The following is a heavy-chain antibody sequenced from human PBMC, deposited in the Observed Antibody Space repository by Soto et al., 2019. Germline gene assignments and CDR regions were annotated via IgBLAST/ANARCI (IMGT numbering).Heavy chain of an antibody. D-gene: IGHD3-3*01. J-gene: IGHJ6*02. CDR1: GFTFSSYS. CDR3: ARVASITIFGVADYGMDV. V-gene: IGHV3-48*02. Sequence: PGGSLRLSCAASGFTFSSYSMNWVRQAPGKGLEWVSYISSSSSTIYYADSVKGRFTISRDNAKNSLYLQMNSLRDEDTAVYYCARVASITIFGVADYGMDVWGQGTTVTVSS. CDR2: ISSSSSTI.